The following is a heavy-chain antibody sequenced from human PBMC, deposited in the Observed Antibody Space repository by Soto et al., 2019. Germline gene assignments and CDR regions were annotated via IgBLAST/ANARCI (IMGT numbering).Heavy chain of an antibody. CDR1: GYTFTSYD. V-gene: IGHV1-8*01. D-gene: IGHD3-3*01. J-gene: IGHJ4*02. CDR2: MNPNSGNT. CDR3: ARGITIFGVVPG. Sequence: QVQLVQSGAEVKKPGASVKVSCKASGYTFTSYDINWVRQATGQGLEWMGWMNPNSGNTGYAQKFQGRVTMTRNTSISTAYMELRSLRAEDTSVDYCARGITIFGVVPGWGKGTLFTVSS.